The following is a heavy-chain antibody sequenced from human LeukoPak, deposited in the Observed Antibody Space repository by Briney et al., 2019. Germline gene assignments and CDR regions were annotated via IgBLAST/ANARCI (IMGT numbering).Heavy chain of an antibody. D-gene: IGHD6-19*01. V-gene: IGHV3-7*03. CDR3: ARGTYSSGWYPDYFDY. CDR2: IKQDGSDK. Sequence: GGSLRLSCVASGFTFSDYWMSWVCQAPGKGLEWVANIKQDGSDKYYADSMKGRFTISRDNAKDSLYLQMNSLRAEDTAVYFCARGTYSSGWYPDYFDYWGQGTLVTVSS. J-gene: IGHJ4*02. CDR1: GFTFSDYW.